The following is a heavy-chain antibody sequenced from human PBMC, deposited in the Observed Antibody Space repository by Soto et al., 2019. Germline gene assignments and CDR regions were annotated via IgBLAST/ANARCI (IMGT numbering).Heavy chain of an antibody. Sequence: QVQLVESGGGVVQPGRSLRLSCAASGFTFSSYGMHWVRQAPGKGLEWVAVISYDGSNKYYADSVKGRFTISRDNSKNTLYLQMNSLRAEDTAVYYCAKVQGASSIAALDYYYYGMDVWGQGTTVTVSS. CDR1: GFTFSSYG. J-gene: IGHJ6*02. CDR2: ISYDGSNK. CDR3: AKVQGASSIAALDYYYYGMDV. D-gene: IGHD6-6*01. V-gene: IGHV3-30*18.